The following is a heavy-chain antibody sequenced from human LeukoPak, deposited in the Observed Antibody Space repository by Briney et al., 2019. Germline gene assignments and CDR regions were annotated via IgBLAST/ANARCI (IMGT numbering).Heavy chain of an antibody. V-gene: IGHV4-4*09. Sequence: SETLSLTCTVSGGSISSYYWSWIRQPPGKGLEWIGYIYTSGSTNYNPSLKSRVTISVDTSKNQFSLKLSSVTAADTAVYYCARGRQKSTMIVVVMTGVSYYMDVWGKGTTVTVSS. CDR3: ARGRQKSTMIVVVMTGVSYYMDV. CDR2: IYTSGST. CDR1: GGSISSYY. D-gene: IGHD3-22*01. J-gene: IGHJ6*03.